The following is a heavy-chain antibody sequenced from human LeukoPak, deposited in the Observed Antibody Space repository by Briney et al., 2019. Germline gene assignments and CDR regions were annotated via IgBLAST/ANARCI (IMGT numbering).Heavy chain of an antibody. V-gene: IGHV4-61*05. J-gene: IGHJ4*02. Sequence: PSETLSLICTVSGGSINSSSYYWGWIRQPPGKGLEWIGYIHYSGSTKYKSSLKSRVTISVDTSKNQFSLKLNSVTAADTAVYYCARGKEVITMLRGLKPGYYFDYWGQGTLVTVSS. CDR3: ARGKEVITMLRGLKPGYYFDY. CDR2: IHYSGST. CDR1: GGSINSSSYY. D-gene: IGHD3-10*01.